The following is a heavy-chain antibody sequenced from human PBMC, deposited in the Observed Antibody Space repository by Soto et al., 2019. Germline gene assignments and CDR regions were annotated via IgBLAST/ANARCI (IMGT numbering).Heavy chain of an antibody. CDR2: ISGSGSTI. CDR1: GFTFSSYA. D-gene: IGHD3-22*01. V-gene: IGHV3-23*01. CDR3: AKVFYYYDSSGYYYFDY. J-gene: IGHJ4*02. Sequence: GGSLRLSCADSGFTFSSYAVSWVRQAPGKGPEWISSISGSGSTIYYADSVKGRFTISRDNSKNTLYLQMSSLRAEDTAVYYCAKVFYYYDSSGYYYFDYWGQGTLVTVSS.